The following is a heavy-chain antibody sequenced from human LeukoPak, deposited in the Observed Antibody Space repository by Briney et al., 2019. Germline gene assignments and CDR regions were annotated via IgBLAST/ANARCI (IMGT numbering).Heavy chain of an antibody. Sequence: SETLSLTCSVSGGSMNSYYWSWIRQSPGKGLEWIGYIYYSGSTNYNPSLKSRVTISVDTSKNQFSLKLSSVTAADTAVYYCARHVWLQPFDYWGRGTLVTVSS. CDR3: ARHVWLQPFDY. J-gene: IGHJ4*02. CDR2: IYYSGST. CDR1: GGSMNSYY. V-gene: IGHV4-59*08. D-gene: IGHD3-9*01.